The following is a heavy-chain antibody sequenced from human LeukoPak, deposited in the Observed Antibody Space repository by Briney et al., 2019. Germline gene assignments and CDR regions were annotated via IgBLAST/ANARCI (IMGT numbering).Heavy chain of an antibody. CDR1: GGSISSYY. CDR2: IYYSGGT. D-gene: IGHD2-15*01. Sequence: PSETLSLTCTVSGGSISSYYWTWLRQPPGKGLEWIGCIYYSGGTNYNSSLTRRVTISVDTSKNQFSLKLSSVTAADTAVYYRARDSGVARTLDYWGQGILVTVSS. V-gene: IGHV4-59*01. CDR3: ARDSGVARTLDY. J-gene: IGHJ4*02.